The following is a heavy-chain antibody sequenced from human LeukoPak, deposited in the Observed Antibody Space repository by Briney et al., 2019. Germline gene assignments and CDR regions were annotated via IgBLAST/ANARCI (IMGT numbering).Heavy chain of an antibody. CDR3: ARDDYLYYYYYGMDV. Sequence: GASVKVSCKASGYTFTGYNMHWVRQAPGQGLEWMGWINPNSGGTNYAQKFQGRVTMTRDTSISTAYMELSRLRSDDTAVYYCARDDYLYYYYYGMDVWGQGTTVTVSS. V-gene: IGHV1-2*02. D-gene: IGHD4-11*01. J-gene: IGHJ6*02. CDR1: GYTFTGYN. CDR2: INPNSGGT.